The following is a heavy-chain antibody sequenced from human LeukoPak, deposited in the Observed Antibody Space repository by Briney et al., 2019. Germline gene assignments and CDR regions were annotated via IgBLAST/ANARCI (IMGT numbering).Heavy chain of an antibody. V-gene: IGHV3-30*18. CDR1: KFTFSHYG. CDR3: VKEYHSRGFGAYFDY. CDR2: ISSDGSIK. Sequence: GGSLRLSCTASKFTFSHYGMQWVRQAPGKGLEWVAVISSDGSIKVYADSVKGRFTLSRDNSINTVDLQMNSLRAEDTAVYYCVKEYHSRGFGAYFDYWGQGTAVTVSS. D-gene: IGHD3-3*01. J-gene: IGHJ4*03.